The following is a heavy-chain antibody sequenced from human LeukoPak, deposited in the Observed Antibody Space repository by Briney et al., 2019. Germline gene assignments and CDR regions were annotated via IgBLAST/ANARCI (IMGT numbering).Heavy chain of an antibody. D-gene: IGHD2-2*01. CDR1: GFTFSDYY. CDR2: ISSSGSSI. J-gene: IGHJ4*02. V-gene: IGHV3-11*01. Sequence: GGSLRLSCAASGFTFSDYYMSWIRQAPGQGQEWVSYISSSGSSIYYADSVKGRFVISRDNAKNTLYLQMNSLKAEDTAVYFCAREAYSTWPSTYYFEYWGQGTLVTVSS. CDR3: AREAYSTWPSTYYFEY.